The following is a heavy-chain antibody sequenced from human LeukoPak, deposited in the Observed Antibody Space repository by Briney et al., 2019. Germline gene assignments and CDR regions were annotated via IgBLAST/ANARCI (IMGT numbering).Heavy chain of an antibody. D-gene: IGHD6-19*01. CDR3: ARDEGIAVAAPY. CDR1: GGTFSSYA. Sequence: SVKVSCKASGGTFSSYAISWVRQAPGQGLEWMGRIIPILGIANYAQKFQGRVTITADKSTSTAYMDLSSLRSEDTAVYYCARDEGIAVAAPYWGQGTMVTVSS. V-gene: IGHV1-69*04. CDR2: IIPILGIA. J-gene: IGHJ3*01.